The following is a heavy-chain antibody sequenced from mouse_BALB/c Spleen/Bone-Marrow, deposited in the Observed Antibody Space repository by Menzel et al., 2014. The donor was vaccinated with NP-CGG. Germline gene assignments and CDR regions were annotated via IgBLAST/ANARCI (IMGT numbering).Heavy chain of an antibody. D-gene: IGHD4-1*01. CDR3: TTGAY. J-gene: IGHJ3*01. CDR1: GYTFTSYW. Sequence: QVQLQQSGAELVRPGASVKLSCKASGYTFTSYWINWVKQRPGQGLEWIGNIYPSDSYTNYNQKFKDRATLTVDKSSSTACMQLSSPTSEDSAVYYCTTGAYWGQGTLVTVSA. CDR2: IYPSDSYT. V-gene: IGHV1-69*02.